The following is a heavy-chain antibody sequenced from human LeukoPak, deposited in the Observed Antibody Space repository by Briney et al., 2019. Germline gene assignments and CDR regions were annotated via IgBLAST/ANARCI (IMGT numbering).Heavy chain of an antibody. Sequence: PGGSLRLSCAASGFTFSSYAMSWVRQAPGKGLEWVSAISISGENTYYADSVKGRFTISRDTSRNTLYLQMHSLRAEDPAVNYCAKLISTSSSRFSDYWGQGTLVTVSS. J-gene: IGHJ4*02. CDR2: ISISGENT. D-gene: IGHD6-6*01. CDR3: AKLISTSSSRFSDY. V-gene: IGHV3-23*01. CDR1: GFTFSSYA.